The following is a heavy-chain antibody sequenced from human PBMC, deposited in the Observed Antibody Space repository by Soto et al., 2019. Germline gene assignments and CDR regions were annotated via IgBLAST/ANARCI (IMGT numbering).Heavy chain of an antibody. V-gene: IGHV4-4*02. D-gene: IGHD3-16*01. CDR1: GGSISSSNW. CDR2: IYHSGIS. Sequence: SETLSLTCAVSGGSISSSNWWSWVRQPPGKGLEWIGEIYHSGISKYNPSLKSRVTMSIDKSKNQFSLEVSSVTAADTAVYYCARHDARGGAFDIWGLGSVVTVSS. CDR3: ARHDARGGAFDI. J-gene: IGHJ3*02.